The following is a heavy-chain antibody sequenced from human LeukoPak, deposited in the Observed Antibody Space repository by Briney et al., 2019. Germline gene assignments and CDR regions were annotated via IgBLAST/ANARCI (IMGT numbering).Heavy chain of an antibody. CDR1: GGTFSSYA. CDR3: ARALYYYDSSGYYYGAFDI. J-gene: IGHJ3*02. V-gene: IGHV1-69*04. CDR2: IIPIFGIA. D-gene: IGHD3-22*01. Sequence: SVKVSCKASGGTFSSYAISWVRQAPGQGLEWMGRIIPIFGIANYAQKLQGRVTITADKSTSTDYMELSRLRSEDTAVYYCARALYYYDSSGYYYGAFDIWGQGTMVTVSS.